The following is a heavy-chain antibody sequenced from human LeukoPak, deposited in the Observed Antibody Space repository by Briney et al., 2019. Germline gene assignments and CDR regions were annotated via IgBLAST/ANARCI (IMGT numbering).Heavy chain of an antibody. Sequence: SETLSLTCTVSGGSISSYYWSWIRQPPGKGLEWIGYIYYSGSTNYNPSLKSRVTISVDTSKNQFSLKLSSVTAADTAVCYCARVQGIAAAGLDYWGQGTLVTVSS. CDR2: IYYSGST. J-gene: IGHJ4*02. V-gene: IGHV4-59*01. D-gene: IGHD6-13*01. CDR1: GGSISSYY. CDR3: ARVQGIAAAGLDY.